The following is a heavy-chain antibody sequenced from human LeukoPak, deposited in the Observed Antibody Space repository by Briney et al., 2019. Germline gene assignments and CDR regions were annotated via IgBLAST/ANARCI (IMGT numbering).Heavy chain of an antibody. CDR2: TNENGGNT. D-gene: IGHD2-15*01. CDR1: GFTFIIYA. Sequence: GGSLRLSCAASGFTFIIYAMSWVRQAPGKGLEWVSGTNENGGNTYYADSVKGRFTISRDNSEDILYLRMNSLRVADTAVYYCVRDFHCSGGSCPLFDNWGQGTLVTVSS. V-gene: IGHV3-23*01. J-gene: IGHJ4*02. CDR3: VRDFHCSGGSCPLFDN.